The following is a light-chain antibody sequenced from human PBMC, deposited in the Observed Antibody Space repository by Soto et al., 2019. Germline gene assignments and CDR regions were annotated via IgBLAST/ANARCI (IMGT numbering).Light chain of an antibody. Sequence: DIEMTQSPATLSASLGDRVTLACRASQSVSTTLAWYQQKPGQAPRLLIYGASTRATGIPARFSGNGSGKEFTLTISRLQSEECAVYYCHKYNNSPPTCGRGNKVDIK. CDR3: HKYNNSPPT. V-gene: IGKV3-15*01. J-gene: IGKJ4*01. CDR1: QSVSTT. CDR2: GAS.